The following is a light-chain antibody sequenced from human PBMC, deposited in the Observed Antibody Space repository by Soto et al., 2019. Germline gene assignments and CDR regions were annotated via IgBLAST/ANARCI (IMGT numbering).Light chain of an antibody. V-gene: IGKV1-39*01. CDR1: QRIRTS. Sequence: DIQMTQSPSSLSASIGDRVTITCRASQRIRTSLNWYQQKPGKAPKLLIYAASSLQRGVPSTFSGGGSGTDFTLTISSLQPEDFATYYCQQSYSSITFGQGTRLEIK. J-gene: IGKJ5*01. CDR2: AAS. CDR3: QQSYSSIT.